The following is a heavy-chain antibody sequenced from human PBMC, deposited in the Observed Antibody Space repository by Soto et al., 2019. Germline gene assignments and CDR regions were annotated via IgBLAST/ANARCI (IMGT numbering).Heavy chain of an antibody. J-gene: IGHJ6*02. V-gene: IGHV3-74*01. Sequence: GGSLRLSCAASGFTFSNYWMHWVRQAPGKGLVWVSRINSDGSSTNYADSVKGRFTISRENAKNTMYLQVNSLRAEDTAVYYCTRGWNLAVWGQGTTVTVSS. D-gene: IGHD1-1*01. CDR3: TRGWNLAV. CDR2: INSDGSST. CDR1: GFTFSNYW.